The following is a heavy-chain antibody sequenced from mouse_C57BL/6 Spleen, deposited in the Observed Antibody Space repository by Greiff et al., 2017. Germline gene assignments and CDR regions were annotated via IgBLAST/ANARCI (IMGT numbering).Heavy chain of an antibody. D-gene: IGHD1-1*01. Sequence: EVQLQESGAELVRPGASVKLSCTASGFNIKDYYMHWVKQRPEQGLEWIGRIDPEDGGTEYAPKFQGKATMTADTSSNPAYLQLSSLTSEDTAVYYCTTVYYGEFAYWGQGTLVTVSA. J-gene: IGHJ3*01. V-gene: IGHV14-1*01. CDR2: IDPEDGGT. CDR3: TTVYYGEFAY. CDR1: GFNIKDYY.